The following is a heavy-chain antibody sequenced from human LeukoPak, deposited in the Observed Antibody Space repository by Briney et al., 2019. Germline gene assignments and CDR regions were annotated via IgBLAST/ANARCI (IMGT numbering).Heavy chain of an antibody. V-gene: IGHV1-2*02. CDR1: GYTFTGYY. D-gene: IGHD2-2*01. J-gene: IGHJ4*02. CDR3: ARGSRYCSSTSCSRDLYYFDY. Sequence: ASVKVSCKASGYTFTGYYMHWVRQAPGQGPEWVGWINPNSGGTNYAQKFQGRVTMTRDTSISTAYMELSRLRSDDTAVYYCARGSRYCSSTSCSRDLYYFDYWGQGTLVTVSS. CDR2: INPNSGGT.